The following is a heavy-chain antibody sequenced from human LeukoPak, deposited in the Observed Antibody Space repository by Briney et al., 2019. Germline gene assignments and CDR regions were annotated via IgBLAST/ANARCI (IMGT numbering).Heavy chain of an antibody. CDR2: INPNSGGT. J-gene: IGHJ6*03. CDR1: GYTFNGYY. D-gene: IGHD5-18*01. Sequence: GASVKVSCKASGYTFNGYYMHWVRQAPGQGHERMGWINPNSGGTNYAQKFQGRVTMTRDTSISTAYMELSRLRSDDTAVYYCARGYSYGYVYYYMDVWGKGTTVTVSS. V-gene: IGHV1-2*02. CDR3: ARGYSYGYVYYYMDV.